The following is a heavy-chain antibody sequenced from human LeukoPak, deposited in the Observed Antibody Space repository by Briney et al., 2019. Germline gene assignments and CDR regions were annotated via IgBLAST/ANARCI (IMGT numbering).Heavy chain of an antibody. CDR2: INHSGST. CDR3: ARGLGGWSPLMDV. Sequence: SETLSLTCAVYGGSFSGYYWSWIRQPPGKGLEWIGEINHSGSTNYNPSLKSRVTISVDTSKNQFSLKLSSVTAADTAVYYCARGLGGWSPLMDVWGQGTTVTVSS. D-gene: IGHD6-19*01. V-gene: IGHV4-34*01. J-gene: IGHJ6*02. CDR1: GGSFSGYY.